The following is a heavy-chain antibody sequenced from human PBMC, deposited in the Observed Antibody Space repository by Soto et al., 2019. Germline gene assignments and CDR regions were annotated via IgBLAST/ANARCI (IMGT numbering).Heavy chain of an antibody. D-gene: IGHD3-9*01. Sequence: SVKVSCKASGGTFSSYAISWVRQAPGQGLEWMGGITPIFGTANYAQKFQGRVTITADESTSTAYMELSSLRSEDTAVYYCASNADWADWLLYNYYYYGMDVWGQGTTVTVSS. CDR1: GGTFSSYA. J-gene: IGHJ6*02. V-gene: IGHV1-69*13. CDR3: ASNADWADWLLYNYYYYGMDV. CDR2: ITPIFGTA.